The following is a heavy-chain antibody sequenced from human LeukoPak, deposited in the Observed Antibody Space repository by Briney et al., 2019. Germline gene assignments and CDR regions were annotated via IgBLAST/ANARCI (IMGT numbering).Heavy chain of an antibody. J-gene: IGHJ4*02. Sequence: SETLSLTCTVSGGSISSGSYYWGWIRQPAGKGLEWIGRIYTSGSTNYNPSLKSRVTISVDTSKNQFSLKLSSVTAADTAVYYCARAEGYYGSGWELTDWGQGTLVTVSS. CDR1: GGSISSGSYY. CDR2: IYTSGST. D-gene: IGHD3-10*01. CDR3: ARAEGYYGSGWELTD. V-gene: IGHV4-61*02.